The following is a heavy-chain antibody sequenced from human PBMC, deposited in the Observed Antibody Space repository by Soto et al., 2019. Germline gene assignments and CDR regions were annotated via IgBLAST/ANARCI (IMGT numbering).Heavy chain of an antibody. CDR3: AKEIRYSSGWYYPDYYYGMDV. V-gene: IGHV3-23*01. CDR2: ISGSGGST. Sequence: PGGSLRLSCAASGFTFSSYAMSWVRQAPGKGLEWVSAISGSGGSTYYADSVKGRFTISRDNSKNTLYLQMNSLRAEDTAVYYCAKEIRYSSGWYYPDYYYGMDVWGQGTTVTISS. CDR1: GFTFSSYA. J-gene: IGHJ6*02. D-gene: IGHD6-19*01.